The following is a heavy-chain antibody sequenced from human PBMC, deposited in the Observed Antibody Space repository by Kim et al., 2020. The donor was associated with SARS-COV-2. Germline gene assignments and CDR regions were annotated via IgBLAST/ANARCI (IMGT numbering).Heavy chain of an antibody. D-gene: IGHD3-10*01. CDR3: ARHSGSSSERYFDL. CDR1: GGSISSYY. CDR2: IYYSGST. Sequence: SETLSLTCTVSGGSISSYYWSWIRQPPGKGLEWIGYIYYSGSTNYNPSLKSRVTISVDTSKNQFSLKLSSVTAADTAVYYCARHSGSSSERYFDLWGRGTLVTVSS. V-gene: IGHV4-59*08. J-gene: IGHJ2*01.